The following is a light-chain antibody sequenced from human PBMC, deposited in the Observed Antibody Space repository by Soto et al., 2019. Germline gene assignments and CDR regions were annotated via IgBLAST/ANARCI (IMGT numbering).Light chain of an antibody. CDR3: SSYTSNYIVV. V-gene: IGLV2-8*01. CDR2: EVT. J-gene: IGLJ2*01. CDR1: SSDVGGYNY. Sequence: QSALTQPPSASGSPGQSVAISCTGTSSDVGGYNYVSWYQHHPGKVPKLIIYEVTKRPSGVPDRFSGSKSGNTASLIVSGLQAEDEAEYYCSSYTSNYIVVLGGGTKVTVL.